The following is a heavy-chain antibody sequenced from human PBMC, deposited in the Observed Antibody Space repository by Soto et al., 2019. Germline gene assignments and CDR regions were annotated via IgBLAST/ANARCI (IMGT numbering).Heavy chain of an antibody. D-gene: IGHD3-3*01. CDR1: ELTFRNEW. Sequence: EVQLVQPGGDLVQPGGSLRLSCVVSELTFRNEWMTWVRQAPGKGLEWVANINEHGSETYYVDSVKGRFIISRDNAKNSLFLQMNSLRAEDTAVYYCATHSRFKKDYWGQGTLVTVSS. J-gene: IGHJ4*02. CDR3: ATHSRFKKDY. CDR2: INEHGSET. V-gene: IGHV3-7*02.